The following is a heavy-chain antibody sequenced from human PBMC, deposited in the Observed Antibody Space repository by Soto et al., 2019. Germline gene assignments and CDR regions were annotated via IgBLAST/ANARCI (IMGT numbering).Heavy chain of an antibody. Sequence: QMQLVQSGPEVKKPGTSVKVSCKASGFTFTSSAVQWVRQARGQRLEWIGWIVVGSGNTNYAQKFQERVTITRDMSTSTAYMELSSLRSEDKAVYYCAAVGRTTVTTGYYYYGMDVWGQGTTVTVSS. D-gene: IGHD4-17*01. CDR2: IVVGSGNT. V-gene: IGHV1-58*01. CDR3: AAVGRTTVTTGYYYYGMDV. CDR1: GFTFTSSA. J-gene: IGHJ6*02.